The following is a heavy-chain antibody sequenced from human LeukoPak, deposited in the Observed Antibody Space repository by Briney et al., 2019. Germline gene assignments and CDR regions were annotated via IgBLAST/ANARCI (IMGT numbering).Heavy chain of an antibody. CDR1: GFTFDDYA. CDR3: AKDQSSTSWNWFDP. CDR2: ISWNSGSI. Sequence: PGRSLRLSCAASGFTFDDYAMHWVRQAPGKGLEWVSGISWNSGSIGYADSVKGRFTISRDNAKNSLYLQMNSLRAEDTALYYYAKDQSSTSWNWFDPWGQGTLVTVSS. D-gene: IGHD2-2*01. J-gene: IGHJ5*02. V-gene: IGHV3-9*01.